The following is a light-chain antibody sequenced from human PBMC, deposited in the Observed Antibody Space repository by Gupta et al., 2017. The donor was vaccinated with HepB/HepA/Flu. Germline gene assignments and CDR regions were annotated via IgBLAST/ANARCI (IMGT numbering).Light chain of an antibody. CDR3: AAWAYSLNGVV. J-gene: IGLJ2*01. Sequence: QSVLTQPPSASGTPGQMVTISCSGSSSNIGSNTVNWYQQLPGTAPKLLIYSNTQRPSGVPDRISGSKSGNSASLAISGLQSEDEADYYCAAWAYSLNGVVFGGGTKLTVL. CDR1: SSNIGSNT. CDR2: SNT. V-gene: IGLV1-44*01.